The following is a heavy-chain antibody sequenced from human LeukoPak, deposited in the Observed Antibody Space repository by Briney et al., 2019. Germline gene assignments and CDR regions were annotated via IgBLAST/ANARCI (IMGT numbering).Heavy chain of an antibody. Sequence: ASVKVSCKASGYTFTGYYMHWVRQAPGQGLEWMGWINPNNGGTNYAQKFQGRVTMTRDTSISTAYMELSRLRSDDTAVYYCAREVKPRIAAAHYYYYYMDVWGKGTTVTVSS. CDR3: AREVKPRIAAAHYYYYYMDV. CDR2: INPNNGGT. J-gene: IGHJ6*03. V-gene: IGHV1-2*02. D-gene: IGHD6-13*01. CDR1: GYTFTGYY.